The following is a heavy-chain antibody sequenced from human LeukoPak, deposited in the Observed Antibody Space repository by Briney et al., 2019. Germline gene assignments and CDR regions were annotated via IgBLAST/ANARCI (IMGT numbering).Heavy chain of an antibody. D-gene: IGHD2-8*01. CDR3: ARGLPLGYCTYGVCYPPKHFDF. Sequence: ASVKVSCQASGYTFSNYDINWVRQAPGQGLEWMGWVNPKSGNTGYKQKFQARVTITRDTSITTAYMELRSLTSDDTAVYFCARGLPLGYCTYGVCYPPKHFDFWGQGTLVTVSS. CDR1: GYTFSNYD. CDR2: VNPKSGNT. V-gene: IGHV1-8*03. J-gene: IGHJ4*02.